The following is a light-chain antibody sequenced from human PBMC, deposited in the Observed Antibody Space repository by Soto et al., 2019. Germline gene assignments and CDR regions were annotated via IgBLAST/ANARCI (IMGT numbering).Light chain of an antibody. CDR1: QSVSNN. V-gene: IGKV3-15*01. CDR2: GVS. Sequence: EIVLTQSPGTLSLSPGERATLSCRASQSVSNNYLAWYQQKPGQAPRLLIYGVSTRAPGLPGRFSGSGSGTEFTLTISSLQSEDLAVYYCQQYNNWPLTFGGGTKVDIK. CDR3: QQYNNWPLT. J-gene: IGKJ4*01.